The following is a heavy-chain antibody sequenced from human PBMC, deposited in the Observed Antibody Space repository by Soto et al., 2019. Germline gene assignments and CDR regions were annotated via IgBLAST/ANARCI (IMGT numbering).Heavy chain of an antibody. CDR2: IYHSGST. Sequence: TLSLTGAVSGGSIGSGGYSWSWIRQPPGKGLEWIGYIYHSGSTYYNPSLKSRVTISVDRSKNQFSLKLSSVTAAATPVYYFPRLVGATLSFVYWGPGALVTGFS. CDR1: GGSIGSGGYS. V-gene: IGHV4-30-2*01. D-gene: IGHD2-15*01. CDR3: PRLVGATLSFVY. J-gene: IGHJ4*02.